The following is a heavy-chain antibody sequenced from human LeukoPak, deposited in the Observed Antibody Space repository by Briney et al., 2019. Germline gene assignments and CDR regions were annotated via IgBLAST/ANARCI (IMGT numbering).Heavy chain of an antibody. CDR1: GDSFTSYW. J-gene: IGHJ4*02. CDR2: IYPGDSDT. D-gene: IGHD3-10*01. V-gene: IGHV5-51*01. Sequence: GESLKISCKGSGDSFTSYWIGWVRQMPGKGLEWMGIIYPGDSDTRYSPSFQGQVTISADKSITTAYLQWSSLKASDTAMYYCARREDDSGEEGFFDYWGQGTLVTVSS. CDR3: ARREDDSGEEGFFDY.